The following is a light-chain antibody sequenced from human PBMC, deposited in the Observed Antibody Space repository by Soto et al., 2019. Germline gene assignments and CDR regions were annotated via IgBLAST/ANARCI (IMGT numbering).Light chain of an antibody. CDR2: EVN. Sequence: QSVLTQPASVSGSPGQSITISCIGTSSDVGSYNLVSWYQQHPGKAPKVLIYEVNKRPSGVPDRFSASKSGNTASLTVSGLQADDEAVYYCSSFAGRNNYVVFGGGTKLTVL. CDR3: SSFAGRNNYVV. J-gene: IGLJ2*01. CDR1: SSDVGSYNL. V-gene: IGLV2-14*02.